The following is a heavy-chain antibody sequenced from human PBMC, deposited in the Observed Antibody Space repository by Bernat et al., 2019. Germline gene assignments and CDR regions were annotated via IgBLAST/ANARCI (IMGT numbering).Heavy chain of an antibody. D-gene: IGHD2-15*01. V-gene: IGHV3-30*04. J-gene: IGHJ4*01. Sequence: VQLLESGGGVVQPGRSLRLSCAASGFTFSSYAMHWVRQAPGKGLEWVVVISYDGSNKYYADSVKGRFTISRDNSKNTVYLQMNSLRGEDTALYYCARDFCSGGSCPIDYWGHGTLVTVSS. CDR1: GFTFSSYA. CDR2: ISYDGSNK. CDR3: ARDFCSGGSCPIDY.